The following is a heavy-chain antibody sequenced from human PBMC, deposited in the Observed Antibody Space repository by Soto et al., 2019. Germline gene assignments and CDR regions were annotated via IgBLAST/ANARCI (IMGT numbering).Heavy chain of an antibody. V-gene: IGHV5-51*01. CDR2: IYPGDSDT. CDR1: GYTFTNYW. CDR3: AASIFYYGMDV. Sequence: PGVSLKISCKVSGYTFTNYWIGLVRQMPGKGLEWMGIIYPGDSDTKYNPSFQGQVTISADKSITTTYLQWSSLKASDTAIYYCAASIFYYGMDVWGQGTTVTVSS. J-gene: IGHJ6*02.